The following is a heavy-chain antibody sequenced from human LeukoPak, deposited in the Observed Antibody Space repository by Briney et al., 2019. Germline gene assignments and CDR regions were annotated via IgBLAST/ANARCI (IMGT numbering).Heavy chain of an antibody. CDR1: GYTFTGYY. J-gene: IGHJ6*02. CDR2: INPNSGGT. V-gene: IGHV1-2*04. Sequence: ASVKVSCKASGYTFTGYYMHWVRQAPGQGLEWMGWINPNSGGTNYAQKFQGWVTMTRDTSISTAYMELSSLRSEDTAVYYCARTVTTPYNYYYGMDVWGQGTTVIVSS. D-gene: IGHD4-17*01. CDR3: ARTVTTPYNYYYGMDV.